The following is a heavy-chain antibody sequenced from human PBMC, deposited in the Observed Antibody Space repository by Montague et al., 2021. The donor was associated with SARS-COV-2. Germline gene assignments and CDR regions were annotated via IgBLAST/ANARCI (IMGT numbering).Heavy chain of an antibody. CDR1: GDSVSSHSAA. D-gene: IGHD1-1*01. Sequence: CAISGDSVSSHSAAWNWIRQSPSGGLEWLGRIYYRSKWYTDYAPSVKTRITITPDTSNNQFSLHLNSVIPGDTAVYYCAREGTVPGPRGIYFDDWGQGTLVTVSS. J-gene: IGHJ4*02. V-gene: IGHV6-1*01. CDR2: IYYRSKWYT. CDR3: AREGTVPGPRGIYFDD.